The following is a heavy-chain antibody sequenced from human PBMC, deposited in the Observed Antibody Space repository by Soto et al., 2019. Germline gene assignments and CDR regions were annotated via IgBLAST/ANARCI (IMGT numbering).Heavy chain of an antibody. Sequence: QVQLVQSGAELKKTGSSVKVSCRASGDTFSSYAVNWMRQAPGRGLEWMGRIITVLGTTDYAQNFKGRLTITAEKSTKTVYMELSSLRSEDTAVYYCARRRYCGYDCYHKHYYGMDVWGQGTTGSVAS. J-gene: IGHJ6*02. CDR1: GDTFSSYA. CDR2: IITVLGTT. V-gene: IGHV1-69*08. CDR3: ARRRYCGYDCYHKHYYGMDV. D-gene: IGHD2-21*01.